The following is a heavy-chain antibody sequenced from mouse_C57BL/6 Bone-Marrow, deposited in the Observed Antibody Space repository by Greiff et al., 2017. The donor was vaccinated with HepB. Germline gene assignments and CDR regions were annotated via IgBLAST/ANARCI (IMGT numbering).Heavy chain of an antibody. J-gene: IGHJ4*01. D-gene: IGHD2-3*01. V-gene: IGHV1-53*01. CDR3: ARGWLPYAMDY. CDR2: INPRNGGT. Sequence: QVQLQQSGTELVKPGASVKLSCKASGYTFTSYWIHWVKQRPGQGLEWIGNINPRNGGTDYSEKFKSKATLTVDKSSSTAYMQLRSLSSEDSAAYYCARGWLPYAMDYWGQGTSVTVS. CDR1: GYTFTSYW.